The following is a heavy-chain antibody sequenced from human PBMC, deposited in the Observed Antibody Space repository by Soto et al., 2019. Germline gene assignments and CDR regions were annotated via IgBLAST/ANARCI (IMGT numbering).Heavy chain of an antibody. V-gene: IGHV1-3*01. J-gene: IGHJ5*02. CDR1: GYTFTSYP. Sequence: ASVKVSCKASGYTFTSYPMNWLRQAPGQRPEWLGWINAGNGGTKYSQKFQGRVSITRDTSASTAYMQLSRLRSEDTAVYYCATDRGGYCSGGSCSEAWFDPWGQGTLVTVSS. CDR3: ATDRGGYCSGGSCSEAWFDP. D-gene: IGHD2-15*01. CDR2: INAGNGGT.